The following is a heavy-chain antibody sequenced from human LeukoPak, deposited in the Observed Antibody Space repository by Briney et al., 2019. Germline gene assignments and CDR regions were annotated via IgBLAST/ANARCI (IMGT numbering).Heavy chain of an antibody. V-gene: IGHV3-33*01. J-gene: IGHJ6*03. CDR2: IWYDGSKT. CDR1: GFTFSNYG. CDR3: ARDRYYGSENYYYYYYMDV. D-gene: IGHD3-10*01. Sequence: PGGSLRLSCAASGFTFSNYGTHWVRQAPGKGLEWVAVIWYDGSKTYYADSVKGRFTISRDNSKNTLYLQMSSLRAEDTAVYYCARDRYYGSENYYYYYYMDVWGKGTTVTVSS.